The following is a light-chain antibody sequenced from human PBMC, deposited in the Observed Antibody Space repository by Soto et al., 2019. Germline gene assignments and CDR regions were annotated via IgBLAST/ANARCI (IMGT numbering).Light chain of an antibody. CDR1: QGIRND. J-gene: IGKJ1*01. CDR2: AAS. Sequence: AIQMTQSPCARSASVGGRGTITCRASQGIRNDLHWFQQKPGKAPRLLIYAASHLQNGVPSRFSGGGSGTDFSLTISSLQPEDFATYYCIQDYNFRKFGQGTKVDIK. V-gene: IGKV1-6*01. CDR3: IQDYNFRK.